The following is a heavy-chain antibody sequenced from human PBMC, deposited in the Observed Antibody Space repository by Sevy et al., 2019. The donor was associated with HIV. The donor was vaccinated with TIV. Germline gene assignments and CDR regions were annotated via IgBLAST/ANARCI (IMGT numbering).Heavy chain of an antibody. CDR3: ARDMELVDEGTQEFFY. Sequence: ASVKVSCKASGYTFTGYYMHWVRQAPGQGLEWMGWINPNSGGTNYAQKFQDRVTMTRDTSINTAYMELSRLISDDTALYCCARDMELVDEGTQEFFYWGQGTLVTVSS. J-gene: IGHJ4*02. CDR2: INPNSGGT. D-gene: IGHD1-7*01. CDR1: GYTFTGYY. V-gene: IGHV1-2*02.